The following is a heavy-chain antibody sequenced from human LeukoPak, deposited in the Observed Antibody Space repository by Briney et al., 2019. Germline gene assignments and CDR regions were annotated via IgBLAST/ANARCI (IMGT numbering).Heavy chain of an antibody. J-gene: IGHJ5*01. CDR2: IFYSGST. CDR1: GDSIGSYY. Sequence: SETLSLTCSVSGDSIGSYYWTWIRQPPGKGLEWIGYIFYSGSTDYSPSLKSRVTISVDTSNNQFSLQLRSVTAADTANYYCARGRARDGSFPWLDSWGQGNLVVVSS. D-gene: IGHD3-10*01. V-gene: IGHV4-59*01. CDR3: ARGRARDGSFPWLDS.